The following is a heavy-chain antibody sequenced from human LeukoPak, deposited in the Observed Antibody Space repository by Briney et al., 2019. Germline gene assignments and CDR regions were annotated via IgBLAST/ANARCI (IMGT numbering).Heavy chain of an antibody. CDR1: GYSFTSYW. D-gene: IGHD6-13*01. CDR2: IYPGDSDT. V-gene: IGHV5-51*01. J-gene: IGHJ4*02. CDR3: ARRGIAAAGSRYNFDY. Sequence: GESLQISCQGSGYSFTSYWIGWVRQMPGKGLEWMGIIYPGDSDTRYSPSFQGQVTISADKSISTAYLQWSSLKASDTAMYYCARRGIAAAGSRYNFDYWGQGTLVTVSS.